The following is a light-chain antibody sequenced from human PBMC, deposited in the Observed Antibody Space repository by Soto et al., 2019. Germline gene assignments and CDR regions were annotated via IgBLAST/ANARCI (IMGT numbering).Light chain of an antibody. J-gene: IGKJ1*01. CDR3: QQHSNSPWT. CDR1: QSVTSNY. Sequence: EIVLTQSPGTLSLSPGESAALSCRASQSVTSNYLVWYRQKPGQAPRLLIYAISSRAAGIPDRFNGSGSGTDFTLTITRLEPEDSAVYYCQQHSNSPWTFGQRTRLEV. V-gene: IGKV3D-20*02. CDR2: AIS.